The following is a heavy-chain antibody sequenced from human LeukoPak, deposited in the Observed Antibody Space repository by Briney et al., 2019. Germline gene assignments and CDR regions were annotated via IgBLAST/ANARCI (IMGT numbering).Heavy chain of an antibody. CDR2: ISGSGGSP. CDR1: GFTFSSYA. J-gene: IGHJ4*02. D-gene: IGHD6-19*01. CDR3: ARDSSGGGWY. V-gene: IGHV3-23*01. Sequence: GGSLRLSCAASGFTFSSYAMSWVRQAPGKGLEWVSTISGSGGSPYYADSGKGRFTISRDNSKNTLFLQMNSLRAEDTAVYYCARDSSGGGWYWGQGTLVTVSS.